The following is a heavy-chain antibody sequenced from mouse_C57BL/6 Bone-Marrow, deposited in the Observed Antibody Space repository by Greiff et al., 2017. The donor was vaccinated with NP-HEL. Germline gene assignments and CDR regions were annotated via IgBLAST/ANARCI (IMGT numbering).Heavy chain of an antibody. CDR2: IDPENGDT. D-gene: IGHD1-1*01. CDR1: GFNIKDDY. CDR3: TTDYYGSSHWYFDV. J-gene: IGHJ1*03. V-gene: IGHV14-4*01. Sequence: VQLQQSGAELVRPGASVKLSCTASGFNIKDDYMHWVKQRPEQGLEWIGWIDPENGDTEYASQFPGKATITADTSSNTAYLQLSSLTSEDTAVYYCTTDYYGSSHWYFDVWGTGTTVTVSS.